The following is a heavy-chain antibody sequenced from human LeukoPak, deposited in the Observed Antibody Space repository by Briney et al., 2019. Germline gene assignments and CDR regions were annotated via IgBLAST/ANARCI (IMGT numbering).Heavy chain of an antibody. CDR3: ARTTEGGYTYDYFYYYYMDV. CDR1: GGSISGNF. D-gene: IGHD5-18*01. J-gene: IGHJ6*03. V-gene: IGHV4-59*01. CDR2: IYYSGST. Sequence: SETLSLTCSVSGGSISGNFWSWIRQPPGKGLEWIGYIYYSGSTNYNPSLKSRVTISVDTSKNQFSLKLSSVTAADTAVYYCARTTEGGYTYDYFYYYYMDVWGKGTTVTISS.